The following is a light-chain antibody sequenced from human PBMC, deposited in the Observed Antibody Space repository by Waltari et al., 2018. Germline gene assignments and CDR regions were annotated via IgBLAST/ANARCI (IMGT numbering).Light chain of an antibody. CDR3: QHYESLPVT. CDR1: QSISKY. V-gene: IGKV3-20*01. CDR2: HAS. Sequence: EIVLTQSPGTLSLSPGERATLSCRASQSISKYLAWYQQKPGQAPRLLIYHASSRAAGIPDRFSGSGYGTDFILTISRLEPEDFVVYYCQHYESLPVTFGQGTKVEIK. J-gene: IGKJ1*01.